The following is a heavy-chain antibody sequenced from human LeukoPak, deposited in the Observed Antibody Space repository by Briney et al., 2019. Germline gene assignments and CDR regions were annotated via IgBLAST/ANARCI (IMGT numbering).Heavy chain of an antibody. CDR2: IYTSGST. V-gene: IGHV4-61*02. Sequence: PSQTLSLTCTVSGDSINSHSYYWSWIRQPAGKGLEWTGRIYTSGSTNYNPSLKRRVTISVDTSKNQFSLKLSSVTAADTAVYYCARTVAIVVVPGAFDIWGQGTMVTVSS. J-gene: IGHJ3*02. CDR1: GDSINSHSYY. CDR3: ARTVAIVVVPGAFDI. D-gene: IGHD2-2*01.